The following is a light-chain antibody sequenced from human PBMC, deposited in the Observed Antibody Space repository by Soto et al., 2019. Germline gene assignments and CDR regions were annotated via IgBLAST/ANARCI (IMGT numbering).Light chain of an antibody. CDR1: RSNIGTNY. J-gene: IGLJ3*02. Sequence: QSALTQPPSASGTPGQRVTISCSGRRSNIGTNYVYWYQQFPGTAPKLLIYSNSHRPSGVPDRFSGSKSGTSASLAISGLRSDDEADYYCAAWDDSLSGPVFGGGTKVTV. CDR2: SNS. CDR3: AAWDDSLSGPV. V-gene: IGLV1-47*02.